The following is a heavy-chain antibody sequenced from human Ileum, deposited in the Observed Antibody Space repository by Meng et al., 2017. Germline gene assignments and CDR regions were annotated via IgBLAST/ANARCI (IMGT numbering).Heavy chain of an antibody. Sequence: VELVESGGGLILPGGSLRLSFAASGLPVSSNYMSWVRQAPGKGLEWVSFIYSGGSTYYADSVKGRFPISRDNSRNTLYLQMNSLRADDTAVYYCVREQYESRGHWGQGTLVTVSS. V-gene: IGHV3-53*01. CDR1: GLPVSSNY. D-gene: IGHD3-22*01. CDR3: VREQYESRGH. CDR2: IYSGGST. J-gene: IGHJ4*02.